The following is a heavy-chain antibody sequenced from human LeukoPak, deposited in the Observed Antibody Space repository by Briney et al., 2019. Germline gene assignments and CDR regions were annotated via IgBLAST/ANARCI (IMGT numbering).Heavy chain of an antibody. CDR2: ISDSGGST. Sequence: AGGSLRLSCAASGFTFSNYAMSWVRQAPGKGLEWLSVISDSGGSTYYGDSVQGRFTISRDNSKNTLYLQMNSLRAEDTAVYYCAKVPGIAARPDYFDYWGQGTLVTVSS. V-gene: IGHV3-23*01. CDR1: GFTFSNYA. CDR3: AKVPGIAARPDYFDY. D-gene: IGHD6-6*01. J-gene: IGHJ4*02.